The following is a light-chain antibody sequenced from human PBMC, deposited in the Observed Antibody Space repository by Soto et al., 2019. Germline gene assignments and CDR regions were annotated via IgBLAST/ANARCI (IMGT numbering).Light chain of an antibody. V-gene: IGKV3D-20*01. CDR3: QQYASSPLT. CDR2: DAS. CDR1: QSVSNNY. J-gene: IGKJ1*01. Sequence: EIVLTQSPATLSFSPGDRATLSCGASQSVSNNYLAWYQQKPGLAPRLLIYDASYRANGIPDRFSGSGSGTDFTLTISRLEPEDFVLYFCQQYASSPLTFGQGTKVDIK.